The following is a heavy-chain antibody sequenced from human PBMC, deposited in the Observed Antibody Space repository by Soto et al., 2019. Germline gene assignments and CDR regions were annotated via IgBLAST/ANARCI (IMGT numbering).Heavy chain of an antibody. V-gene: IGHV4-39*01. J-gene: IGHJ4*02. D-gene: IGHD3-16*02. Sequence: QMQLQESGPGLVKPSETLSLTCTVSNGSISTTSYNWGWIRQCPGKGLEWIGTIFYSGTTSYNPSLKSRLTITVDTSNNQFSLKLASVTSADTVVYYCARHGSFWGQGILVVVSS. CDR2: IFYSGTT. CDR3: ARHGSF. CDR1: NGSISTTSYN.